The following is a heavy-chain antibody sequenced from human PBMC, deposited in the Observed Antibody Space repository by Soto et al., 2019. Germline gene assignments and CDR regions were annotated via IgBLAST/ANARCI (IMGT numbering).Heavy chain of an antibody. D-gene: IGHD6-19*01. Sequence: GASVKVSCKASGYTFTSYAMHWVRQAPGQRLEWMGWINAGNGNTKYSQKFQGRVTITRDTSASTAYMELSSLRSEDTAVYYCARARYPYGWYSGSLFDVWGQGTTVTVS. CDR1: GYTFTSYA. CDR3: ARARYPYGWYSGSLFDV. V-gene: IGHV1-3*01. J-gene: IGHJ6*02. CDR2: INAGNGNT.